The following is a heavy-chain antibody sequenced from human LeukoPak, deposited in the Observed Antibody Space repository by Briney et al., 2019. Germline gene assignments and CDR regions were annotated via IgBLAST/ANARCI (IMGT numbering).Heavy chain of an antibody. CDR1: GYSISSGYH. CDR3: VKEGEGSISH. D-gene: IGHD3-16*01. V-gene: IGHV4-38-2*02. CDR2: IYHSGST. J-gene: IGHJ4*02. Sequence: SSETLSLTCTVSGYSISSGYHWGWIRQPPGKGLEWIGSIYHSGSTYYNPSLKSRVTISVDTSKNQFSLKLNSVTAADTALYYCVKEGEGSISHWGQGTLVTVSS.